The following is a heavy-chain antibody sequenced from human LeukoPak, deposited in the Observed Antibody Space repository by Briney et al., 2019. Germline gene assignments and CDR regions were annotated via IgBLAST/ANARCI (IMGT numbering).Heavy chain of an antibody. V-gene: IGHV4-39*01. J-gene: IGHJ4*02. CDR3: ARVGCSGGSCYGPSHSNFDY. Sequence: SETLSLTCTVSGGSISSSSYHWGWIRQPPGKGLEWIGSIYYSGSTYYNPSLKSRVTIPVDTSKNQFSLKLSSVTAADTAVYYCARVGCSGGSCYGPSHSNFDYWGQGTLVTVSS. D-gene: IGHD2-15*01. CDR1: GGSISSSSYH. CDR2: IYYSGST.